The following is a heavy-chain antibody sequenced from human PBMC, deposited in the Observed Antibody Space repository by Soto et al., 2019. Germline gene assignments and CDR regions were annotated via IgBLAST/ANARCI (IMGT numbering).Heavy chain of an antibody. J-gene: IGHJ4*02. CDR1: VFTFSSYA. Sequence: VGSLRLSCASSVFTFSSYAMHCVRHAPGKGLEWVAVISYDGSNKYYADSVKGRFTISRDNSKNTLYLQMNSLRAEDTAVYYCARGPSSLTRFDYWGQATLVTVSS. V-gene: IGHV3-30-3*01. CDR2: ISYDGSNK. D-gene: IGHD2-2*01. CDR3: ARGPSSLTRFDY.